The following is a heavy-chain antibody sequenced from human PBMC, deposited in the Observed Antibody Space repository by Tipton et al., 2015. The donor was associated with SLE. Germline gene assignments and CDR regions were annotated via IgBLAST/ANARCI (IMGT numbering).Heavy chain of an antibody. CDR1: GGSFSGYY. D-gene: IGHD2-15*01. CDR2: INHSGST. CDR3: ARVRYCSGGSCPGFDY. Sequence: GLVKPSETLSLTCAVYGGSFSGYYWSWIRQPPGKGLEWIGEINHSGSTNYNPSLKSRVTISVDTSKNQFSLKLSSVTAADTAVYYCARVRYCSGGSCPGFDYWGQGTLVTVSS. J-gene: IGHJ4*02. V-gene: IGHV4-34*01.